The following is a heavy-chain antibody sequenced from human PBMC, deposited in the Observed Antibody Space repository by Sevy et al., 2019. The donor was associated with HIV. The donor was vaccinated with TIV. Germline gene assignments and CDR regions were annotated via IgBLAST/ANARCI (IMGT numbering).Heavy chain of an antibody. J-gene: IGHJ4*02. D-gene: IGHD1-26*01. CDR3: AKDLFSGIYYFDY. V-gene: IGHV3-23*01. Sequence: GGSLRLSCAASGFTFNNYVMNWVRQAPGKGLEWVSAIRGSGDSTYYADSVKGRFTISRDNSKNTLYLQMNSLRAEDTAVYCCAKDLFSGIYYFDYWGQGTLVTVSS. CDR1: GFTFNNYV. CDR2: IRGSGDST.